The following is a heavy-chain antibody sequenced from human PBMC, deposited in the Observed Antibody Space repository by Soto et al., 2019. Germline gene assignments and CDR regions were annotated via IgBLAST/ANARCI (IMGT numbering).Heavy chain of an antibody. CDR3: ARDQADYDFWSGFLPPSSYYGMDV. CDR1: GGTFSSYA. V-gene: IGHV1-69*13. Sequence: SVKVSCKASGGTFSSYAISWVRQAPGQGLEWMGGIIPIFGTANYAQKFQGRVTITADESTSTAYMELSSLRSEDTAVYYCARDQADYDFWSGFLPPSSYYGMDVWGQGTTVTVSS. J-gene: IGHJ6*02. D-gene: IGHD3-3*01. CDR2: IIPIFGTA.